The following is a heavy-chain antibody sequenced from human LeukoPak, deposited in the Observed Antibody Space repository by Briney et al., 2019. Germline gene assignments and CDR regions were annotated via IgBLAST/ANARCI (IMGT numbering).Heavy chain of an antibody. CDR3: AKDRFGGRFFEWFHTLSRYYGMDV. D-gene: IGHD3-3*01. J-gene: IGHJ6*02. CDR2: ISGSGGST. Sequence: GGSLRLSCAASGFTFSSYAMSWVRQAPGKGLEWVSAISGSGGSTYYADSVKGRFTISRDNSKNTLYLQMNSLRAEDTAVYYCAKDRFGGRFFEWFHTLSRYYGMDVWGQGTTVTVSS. V-gene: IGHV3-23*01. CDR1: GFTFSSYA.